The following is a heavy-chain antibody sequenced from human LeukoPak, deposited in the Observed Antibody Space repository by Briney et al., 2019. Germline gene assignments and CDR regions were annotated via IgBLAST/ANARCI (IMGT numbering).Heavy chain of an antibody. D-gene: IGHD3-22*01. J-gene: IGHJ4*02. V-gene: IGHV3-30*02. CDR3: AKGQGRTYFFESRGPGFDF. Sequence: RGCLRLSCAASGFTFSSYGMHWVRQAPGKGQEWVALIRFDVSNKYYVDSVKGRFKISRNNSKNTLYLQMNSLRAEDTAVYYCAKGQGRTYFFESRGPGFDFWGQGTLVTVSS. CDR1: GFTFSSYG. CDR2: IRFDVSNK.